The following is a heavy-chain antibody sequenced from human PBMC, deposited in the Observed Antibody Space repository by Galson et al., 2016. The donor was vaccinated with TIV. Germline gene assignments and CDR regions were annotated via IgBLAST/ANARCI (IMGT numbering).Heavy chain of an antibody. CDR3: ARSNSYIFYDMAV. V-gene: IGHV1-69*13. CDR2: LIPMFGIT. D-gene: IGHD2/OR15-2a*01. J-gene: IGHJ6*02. CDR1: GVTFSSYA. Sequence: SVKVSCKASGVTFSSYAISWVRQAPGQGLEWMGGLIPMFGITNYAQRFQGRVTITADGSTSTAYMELSSLRSEDTAVYYCARSNSYIFYDMAVWGQGTTVTVSS.